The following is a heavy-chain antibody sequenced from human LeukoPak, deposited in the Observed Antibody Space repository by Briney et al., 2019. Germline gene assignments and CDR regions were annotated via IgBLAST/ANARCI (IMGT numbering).Heavy chain of an antibody. D-gene: IGHD3-22*01. CDR2: INHSGST. Sequence: SETLSLTCAVYGGSFSGYYWSWIRQPPGKGLEWIGEINHSGSTNYNPSLKSRVTISVDTSKNQFSLRLSSVTAANTAVYYCARGYDSSGYYYFDYWGQGTLVTVSS. CDR3: ARGYDSSGYYYFDY. CDR1: GGSFSGYY. J-gene: IGHJ4*02. V-gene: IGHV4-34*01.